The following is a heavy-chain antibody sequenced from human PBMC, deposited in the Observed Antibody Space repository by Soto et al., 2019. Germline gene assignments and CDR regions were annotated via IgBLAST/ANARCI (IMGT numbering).Heavy chain of an antibody. CDR1: GFTFSTYG. D-gene: IGHD2-21*02. Sequence: QVQLVESGGGVVQPGTSLRLSCAASGFTFSTYGMHWVRQTPGKGLEWVAIIWYEGLNIYYADSVKGRFTISRDDSKNTVYLEMNSLRPGDTAVYYCARAGPYCGSDCYPWDFDIWGHGTVVTVSS. V-gene: IGHV3-33*01. CDR3: ARAGPYCGSDCYPWDFDI. CDR2: IWYEGLNI. J-gene: IGHJ3*02.